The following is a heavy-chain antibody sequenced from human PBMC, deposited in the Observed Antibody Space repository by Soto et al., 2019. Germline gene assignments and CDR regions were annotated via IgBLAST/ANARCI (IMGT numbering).Heavy chain of an antibody. D-gene: IGHD3-3*01. CDR2: MNPNSGNT. J-gene: IGHJ6*02. CDR3: AKTTYYDFWSGYYGMDV. CDR1: GYTFTSYD. Sequence: VKVSCKASGYTFTSYDINWVRQATGQGLEWMGWMNPNSGNTGYAQKFQGRVTMTRNTSISTAYMELSSLRSEDTAVYYCAKTTYYDFWSGYYGMDVWGQGTTVTVSS. V-gene: IGHV1-8*01.